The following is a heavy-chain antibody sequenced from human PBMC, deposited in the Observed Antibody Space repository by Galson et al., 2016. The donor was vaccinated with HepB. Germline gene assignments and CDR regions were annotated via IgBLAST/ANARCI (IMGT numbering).Heavy chain of an antibody. Sequence: TLSLTCTVSGGSISSGGGYYWNWIRQHPGKGLEWIGYIYHSGNAHYNPSLKSRVTIPVDTSKDQFSLKLTSVTAADTAVYYCARGSGYCSSTSCYAGPFEYWGQGTLVTVSS. CDR1: GGSISSGGGYY. J-gene: IGHJ4*02. CDR2: IYHSGNA. D-gene: IGHD2-2*01. CDR3: ARGSGYCSSTSCYAGPFEY. V-gene: IGHV4-31*03.